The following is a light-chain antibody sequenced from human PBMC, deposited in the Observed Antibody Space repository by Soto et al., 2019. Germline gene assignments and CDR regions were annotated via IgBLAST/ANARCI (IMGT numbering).Light chain of an antibody. CDR3: QQYGSALPLT. V-gene: IGKV3-20*01. J-gene: IGKJ4*01. Sequence: EIVLTQSPGTLSLSPGEGATLSCRASETLSSSYLHWYQQKPGQAPRLIIFGASNRATGIPDRFSGSASGTEFSLPISRMEHADFAVYYCQQYGSALPLTFGGGTRVETK. CDR2: GAS. CDR1: ETLSSSY.